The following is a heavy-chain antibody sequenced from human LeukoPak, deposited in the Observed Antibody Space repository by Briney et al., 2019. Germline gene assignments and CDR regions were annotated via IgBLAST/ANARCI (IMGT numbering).Heavy chain of an antibody. CDR3: AHARGTYYYGSGSYPFGN. J-gene: IGHJ4*02. D-gene: IGHD3-10*01. Sequence: SGPTLVKPTQTLTLTCTFSGFSLSTSGVGVGWIRQPPGKALEWLALIYWDDDKRYSPSLKSRLTITKDTSKNQVVLTMTNMDPVDTATYYCAHARGTYYYGSGSYPFGNWGQGTLVTVSS. CDR2: IYWDDDK. CDR1: GFSLSTSGVG. V-gene: IGHV2-5*02.